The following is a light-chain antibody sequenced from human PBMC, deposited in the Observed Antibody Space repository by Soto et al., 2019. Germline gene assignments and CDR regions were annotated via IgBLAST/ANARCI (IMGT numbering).Light chain of an antibody. CDR2: AAS. Sequence: AIRMTQSLSSXSASTGDRVTITCRASQGISSYLAWYQQKPGKAPKLLVYAASTLQYGVPSRFSGSGSGTDFTLTISCLQSEDFATSFCQQYYTYPQTFRQGTKVDIK. J-gene: IGKJ2*01. CDR1: QGISSY. CDR3: QQYYTYPQT. V-gene: IGKV1-8*01.